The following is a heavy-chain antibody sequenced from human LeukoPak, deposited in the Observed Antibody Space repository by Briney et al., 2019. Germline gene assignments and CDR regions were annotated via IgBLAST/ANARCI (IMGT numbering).Heavy chain of an antibody. D-gene: IGHD3-22*01. J-gene: IGHJ4*02. CDR1: GFTFSSYA. Sequence: GGSLRLSCAASGFTFSSYAMSWVRQAPGKGLEWVSGISGSGGSTYYADSVKGRFTISRDNVENTLYLQMNSLRVEDTAVYYCVRSAFHAGSGNYYDYWGQGTLVTVSS. CDR3: VRSAFHAGSGNYYDY. CDR2: ISGSGGST. V-gene: IGHV3-23*01.